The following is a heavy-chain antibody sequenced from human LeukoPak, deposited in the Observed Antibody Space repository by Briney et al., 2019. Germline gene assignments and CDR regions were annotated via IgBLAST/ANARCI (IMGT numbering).Heavy chain of an antibody. Sequence: GGSLRLSCAASGFTFSSYAMGWVRQAPGKGLEWVSAISASGGSTHYADSVKGRFTISRDNSKNTLFLQMNSLRAEDTAVYYCAKADGSWTYDPWGQGTLVTVSS. CDR3: AKADGSWTYDP. CDR1: GFTFSSYA. J-gene: IGHJ5*02. D-gene: IGHD5-24*01. V-gene: IGHV3-23*01. CDR2: ISASGGST.